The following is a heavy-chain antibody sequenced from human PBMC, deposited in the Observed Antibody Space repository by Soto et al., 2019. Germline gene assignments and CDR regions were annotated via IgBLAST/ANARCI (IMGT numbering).Heavy chain of an antibody. CDR3: ARTEWIQLWFDY. D-gene: IGHD5-18*01. Sequence: QVQLLESGPGLVKPSQTLSLICNVSGASISSGGYYWSWIRQRPGGGLEWLGFIYYSGISHYNPSLKSRATISVDTSMNQFSLKLISVTAADTAVYYCARTEWIQLWFDYWGQGALVTV. CDR1: GASISSGGYY. V-gene: IGHV4-31*03. CDR2: IYYSGIS. J-gene: IGHJ4*02.